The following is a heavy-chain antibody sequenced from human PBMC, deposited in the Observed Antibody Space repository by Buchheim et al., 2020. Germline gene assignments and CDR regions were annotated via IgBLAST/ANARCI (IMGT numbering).Heavy chain of an antibody. Sequence: VQLVESGGGLVQTGGSLRLSCAASGFTFSNYWMSWVRQAPGKGLEWVAVIWYDGSNKYYADSVKGRFTIPRDNSKNNLYLQMNSLRAEDTAVYYCARDEEYYDSSGYYYHYFDYWGQGTL. V-gene: IGHV3-33*08. D-gene: IGHD3-22*01. CDR2: IWYDGSNK. J-gene: IGHJ4*02. CDR3: ARDEEYYDSSGYYYHYFDY. CDR1: GFTFSNYW.